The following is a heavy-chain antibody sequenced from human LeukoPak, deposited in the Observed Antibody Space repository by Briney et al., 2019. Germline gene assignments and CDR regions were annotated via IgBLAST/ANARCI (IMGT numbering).Heavy chain of an antibody. CDR2: INTNTGNP. J-gene: IGHJ4*02. CDR1: GYTFTSYA. Sequence: ASVKVSCKASGYTFTSYAMNWVRQAPGQGLEWMGWINTNTGNPTYAQGFTGRFVFSLDTSVSTAYLQISSLKAEDTAVYYCAREPPSDRSGSSDVDYWGQGTLVTVSS. CDR3: AREPPSDRSGSSDVDY. V-gene: IGHV7-4-1*02. D-gene: IGHD1-26*01.